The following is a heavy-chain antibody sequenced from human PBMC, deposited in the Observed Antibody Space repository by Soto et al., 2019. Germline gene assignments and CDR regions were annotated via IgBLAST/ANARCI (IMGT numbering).Heavy chain of an antibody. CDR2: ISYSGST. V-gene: IGHV4-31*03. CDR1: GDSMTTVGYY. Sequence: QVQLQGSGPGLVKPSQTLSLTCTVSGDSMTTVGYYWTWIRQHPGQGLEWIGFISYSGSTYYSSSLKGRVAISADPSKNQFSLKLNSVTAADTAVYYCTRGDYWGQGTLVTVSS. CDR3: TRGDY. J-gene: IGHJ4*02.